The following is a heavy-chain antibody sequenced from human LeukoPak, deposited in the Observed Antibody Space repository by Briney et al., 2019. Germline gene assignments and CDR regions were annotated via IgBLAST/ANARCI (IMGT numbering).Heavy chain of an antibody. D-gene: IGHD2-2*02. CDR1: GFTFSDYY. CDR3: ARVVPGPDAILWFDP. V-gene: IGHV3-11*01. Sequence: GGSLRLSCAASGFTFSDYYMSWIRQAPGKGLEWVSYISSSGTTRYYADSVKGRFTISRDNAKNSVYLQMNSLRAEDTAVYYCARVVPGPDAILWFDPWGQGTLVTVSS. J-gene: IGHJ5*02. CDR2: ISSSGTTR.